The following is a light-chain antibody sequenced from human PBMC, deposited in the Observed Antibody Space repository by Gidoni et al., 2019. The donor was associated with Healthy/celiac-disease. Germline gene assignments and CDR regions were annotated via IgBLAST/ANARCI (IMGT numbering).Light chain of an antibody. V-gene: IGKV1-33*01. J-gene: IGKJ4*01. CDR3: QQYDNLPLT. CDR2: DAS. Sequence: DIQMTQSPSSLSASVGDRVTITCQASQDISNYLNWYQQKPGKAPKLLIYDASNLETGLPSRSSGSGSGTDFTFTISSLQPEDIATYYCQQYDNLPLTFGGGTKVEIK. CDR1: QDISNY.